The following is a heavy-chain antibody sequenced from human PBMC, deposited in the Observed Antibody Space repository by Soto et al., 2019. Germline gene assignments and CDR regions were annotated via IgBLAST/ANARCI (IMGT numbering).Heavy chain of an antibody. D-gene: IGHD2-15*01. J-gene: IGHJ4*02. CDR3: ARLSVAAKHFDY. CDR2: IYYSGST. Sequence: EALSLTCTDSGGYMSSSSYVWGWIRQPPGKGLEWIGSIYYSGSTYYNPSLKSRVTISVDTSKNQFSLKLSSVTAADTAVYYCARLSVAAKHFDYWGQGTLVTVYS. CDR1: GGYMSSSSYV. V-gene: IGHV4-39*01.